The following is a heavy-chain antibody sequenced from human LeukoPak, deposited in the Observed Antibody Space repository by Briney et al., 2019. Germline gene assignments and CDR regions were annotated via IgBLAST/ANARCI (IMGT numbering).Heavy chain of an antibody. J-gene: IGHJ3*02. CDR1: GFTFSSYA. Sequence: PGRSLRLSCAASGFTFSSYAISWVRQAPGQGLEWVGGIIPIFGTANYAQKFQGRVTITADESTSTAYMELSSLRSEDTAVYYCATGLYYYDSSGYHYAFDIWGQGTMVTVSS. D-gene: IGHD3-22*01. V-gene: IGHV1-69*01. CDR3: ATGLYYYDSSGYHYAFDI. CDR2: IIPIFGTA.